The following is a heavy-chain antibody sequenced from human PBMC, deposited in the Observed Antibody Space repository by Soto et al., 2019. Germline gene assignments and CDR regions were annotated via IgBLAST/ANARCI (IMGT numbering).Heavy chain of an antibody. CDR3: AALRGDDTPYYFDY. CDR1: GFTFTSSA. V-gene: IGHV1-58*01. CDR2: IVVGSGNT. J-gene: IGHJ4*02. Sequence: QMQLVQSGPEVKKPGTSVKVSCKASGFTFTSSAVQWVRQARGQRLEWIGWIVVGSGNTNYAQKFQERVTITRDMSTSAAYMELSSLRSEDTAVYYCAALRGDDTPYYFDYWGQGTLVTVSS. D-gene: IGHD3-10*01.